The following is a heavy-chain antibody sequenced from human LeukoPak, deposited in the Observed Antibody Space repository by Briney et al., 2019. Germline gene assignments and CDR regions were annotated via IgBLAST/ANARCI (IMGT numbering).Heavy chain of an antibody. D-gene: IGHD3-10*01. CDR2: ISAYHGNT. CDR1: GYTFTSYG. J-gene: IGHJ4*02. V-gene: IGHV1-18*01. Sequence: GASVKVSCKASGYTFTSYGISWVRQAPGQGLEWMGWISAYHGNTNYAQKLQGRVTMTTDTSTSTAYMELRSLRSDDTAVYYCARDSGERGSGSYLIAYWGQGTLVTVSS. CDR3: ARDSGERGSGSYLIAY.